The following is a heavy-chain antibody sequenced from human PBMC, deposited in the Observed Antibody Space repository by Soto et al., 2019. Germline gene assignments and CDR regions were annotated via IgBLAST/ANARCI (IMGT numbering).Heavy chain of an antibody. CDR2: SNPSGGST. V-gene: IGHV1-46*03. D-gene: IGHD5-12*01. Sequence: QVQLVQSGAEVKKPGASVKVSCKASGYTFTSYYMHWVRQAPGQGLEWMGISNPSGGSTSYAQKFQGRVTMTRDTSTSTVYMELSSLRSEDTAVYYCASFAAYSKKSGYDYRRGAFDIWGQGTMVTVSS. CDR3: ASFAAYSKKSGYDYRRGAFDI. CDR1: GYTFTSYY. J-gene: IGHJ3*02.